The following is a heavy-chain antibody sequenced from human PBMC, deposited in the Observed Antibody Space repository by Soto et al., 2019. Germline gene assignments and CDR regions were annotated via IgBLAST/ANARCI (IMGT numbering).Heavy chain of an antibody. J-gene: IGHJ5*02. Sequence: PSETLSLTCTVSGGSISSGGYYWSWIRQHPGKGLEWIGYIYYSGSTYYNPSLKSRVTISVDTSKNQFSLKLSSVTAADTAVYYCARDGGVESSSWMGNWLHPCGQGTLVTVST. CDR2: IYYSGST. CDR3: ARDGGVESSSWMGNWLHP. CDR1: GGSISSGGYY. D-gene: IGHD6-13*01. V-gene: IGHV4-31*03.